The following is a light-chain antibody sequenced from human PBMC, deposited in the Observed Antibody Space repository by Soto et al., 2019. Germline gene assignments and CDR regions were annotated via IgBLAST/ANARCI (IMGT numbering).Light chain of an antibody. V-gene: IGLV2-23*02. CDR1: SSDVGSYNL. J-gene: IGLJ1*01. CDR3: CSYAGSSTDYV. Sequence: QSVLTQPASVSGSPGQSITISCTGTSSDVGSYNLVSWYQQHPGKAPKVMIYEVSKRPSGVSNRFSGSKSGNTASLTISGLQAEDEADYYCCSYAGSSTDYVFGTGTKLTVL. CDR2: EVS.